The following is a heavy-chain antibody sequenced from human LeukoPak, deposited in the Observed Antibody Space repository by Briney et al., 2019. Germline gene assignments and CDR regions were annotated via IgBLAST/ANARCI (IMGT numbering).Heavy chain of an antibody. Sequence: PSETLSLTCTVSGDSLSSSTYYWGWIRQPPGKGLEWIGSIYYSGSTYYNPSLKSRVTISVDTSKNQFSLKLSSVTAADTSVYFXXXXXXXGSLXXFDPWXQGTLVTVSS. CDR2: IYYSGST. V-gene: IGHV4-39*01. CDR1: GDSLSSSTYY. CDR3: XXXXXXGSLXXFDP. J-gene: IGHJ5*02.